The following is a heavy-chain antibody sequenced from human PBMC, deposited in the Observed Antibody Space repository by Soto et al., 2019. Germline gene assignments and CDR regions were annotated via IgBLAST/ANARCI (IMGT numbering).Heavy chain of an antibody. CDR2: IVVGSGNT. CDR3: AAGIYCSSTSCYSRHGFDP. Sequence: SVKVSCKASGFTFTSSAVQWVRQARGQRLEWIGWIVVGSGNTNYAQKFQERVTITRDMSTSTAYMELSSLRSEDKAVYYCAAGIYCSSTSCYSRHGFDPWGQGTLVTVSS. CDR1: GFTFTSSA. D-gene: IGHD2-2*01. J-gene: IGHJ5*02. V-gene: IGHV1-58*01.